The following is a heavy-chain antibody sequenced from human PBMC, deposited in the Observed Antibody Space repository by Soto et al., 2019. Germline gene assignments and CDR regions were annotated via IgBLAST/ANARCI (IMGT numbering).Heavy chain of an antibody. CDR3: ATTRLLDNWNYWFDP. CDR1: GYTLTELS. Sequence: GASGKVSCKVSGYTLTELSMHWVRQAPGKGLEWMGGFDPEDGETIYAQKFQGRVTMTEDTSTDTAYMELSSLRSEDTAVYYCATTRLLDNWNYWFDPWGQGTLVTVSS. CDR2: FDPEDGET. D-gene: IGHD1-7*01. V-gene: IGHV1-24*01. J-gene: IGHJ5*02.